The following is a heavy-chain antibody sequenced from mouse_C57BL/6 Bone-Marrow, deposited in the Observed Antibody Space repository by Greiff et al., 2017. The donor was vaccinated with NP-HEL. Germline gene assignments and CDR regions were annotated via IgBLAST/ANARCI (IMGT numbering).Heavy chain of an antibody. D-gene: IGHD2-4*01. CDR3: ARIYYDYDDAMDY. Sequence: EVHLVESGGGLVKPGGSLKLSCAASGFTFSSYTMSWVRQTPEKRLEWVATISGGGGNTYYPDSVKGRFTISRDNAKNTLYLQMSSLRSEDTALYYCARIYYDYDDAMDYWGQGTSVTVSS. CDR2: ISGGGGNT. V-gene: IGHV5-9*01. CDR1: GFTFSSYT. J-gene: IGHJ4*01.